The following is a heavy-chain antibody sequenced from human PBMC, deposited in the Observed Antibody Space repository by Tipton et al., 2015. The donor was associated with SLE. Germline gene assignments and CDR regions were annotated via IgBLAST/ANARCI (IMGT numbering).Heavy chain of an antibody. V-gene: IGHV4-34*01. Sequence: TLSLTCAVYGGSFSGYYWSWIRQPSGKGLEWIGEINHSGSTNYNPSLKSRVTISIDTSKHQFSLKLSSVTAADTAVYYCARGYCSGGSCSYWYFDLWGRGTLVTVSS. CDR2: INHSGST. CDR1: GGSFSGYY. D-gene: IGHD2-15*01. J-gene: IGHJ2*01. CDR3: ARGYCSGGSCSYWYFDL.